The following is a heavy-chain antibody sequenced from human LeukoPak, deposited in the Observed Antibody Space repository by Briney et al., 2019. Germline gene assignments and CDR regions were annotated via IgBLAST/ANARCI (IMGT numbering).Heavy chain of an antibody. Sequence: GESLKISCKASGYTFTSYWIGWVRQMPGKGLEWMGIIYPGDSDTRYSPSFQGQVTISADKSITTAYLQWSSLKASDTAMYFCARHSSYPGYIDYWGQGTLVTVSS. J-gene: IGHJ4*02. CDR2: IYPGDSDT. CDR1: GYTFTSYW. V-gene: IGHV5-51*01. CDR3: ARHSSYPGYIDY. D-gene: IGHD3-10*01.